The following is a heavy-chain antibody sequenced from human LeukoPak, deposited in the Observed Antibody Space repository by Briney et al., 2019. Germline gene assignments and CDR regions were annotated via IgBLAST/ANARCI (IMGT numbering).Heavy chain of an antibody. CDR3: ARCRGSGTYFKNPLRY. CDR1: GFTFSSYA. V-gene: IGHV3-23*01. D-gene: IGHD3-10*01. Sequence: GGSLRLSCAASGFTFSSYAMTWVRQAPGKGLEWVSGITGSGGTTNYADSVKGRFTISRDNSKDTLYLQMSSLRADDTAVYYCARCRGSGTYFKNPLRYWGQGTPVTVSS. CDR2: ITGSGGTT. J-gene: IGHJ4*02.